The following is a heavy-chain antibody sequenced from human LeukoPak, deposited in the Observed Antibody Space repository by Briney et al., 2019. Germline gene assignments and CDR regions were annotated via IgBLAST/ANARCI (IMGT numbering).Heavy chain of an antibody. D-gene: IGHD6-6*01. CDR2: TYYRSRWYF. J-gene: IGHJ6*02. CDR3: ARRGPAGSSSSGMDV. Sequence: SQTLSLTCAISGDSVSSKSAAWNWIRQSPSRGLEWLGRTYYRSRWYFDYAVSVNSRITINPDTSKNQFSLQLNSVTLEDTAVYYCARRGPAGSSSSGMDVWGQGTTVTVSS. V-gene: IGHV6-1*01. CDR1: GDSVSSKSAA.